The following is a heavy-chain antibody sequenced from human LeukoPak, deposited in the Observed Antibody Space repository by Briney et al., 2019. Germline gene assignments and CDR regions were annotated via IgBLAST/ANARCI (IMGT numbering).Heavy chain of an antibody. J-gene: IGHJ4*02. CDR3: ASTLYSSGWYPDY. D-gene: IGHD6-19*01. Sequence: ASVKVSCKASGCTFTDHYMHWVRQAPGQGLEWMGWINPNGGGTNYAQRFQGRVSMTRDTSISTAYMELSRLRSDDTAVYYCASTLYSSGWYPDYWGQGTLVTVSS. V-gene: IGHV1-2*02. CDR1: GCTFTDHY. CDR2: INPNGGGT.